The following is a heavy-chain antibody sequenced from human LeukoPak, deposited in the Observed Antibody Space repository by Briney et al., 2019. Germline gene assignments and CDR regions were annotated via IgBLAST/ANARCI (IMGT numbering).Heavy chain of an antibody. V-gene: IGHV1-69*01. J-gene: IGHJ4*02. CDR3: ARGLLSGSYVFDY. CDR1: GGTFSSYA. Sequence: GASVKVSCKASGGTFSSYAISWLRQAPGQGLEWMGGIIPIFGTANYAQKFQGRVTITADESTSTAYMELSSLRSEDTAVYYCARGLLSGSYVFDYWGQGTLVTVSS. CDR2: IIPIFGTA. D-gene: IGHD1-26*01.